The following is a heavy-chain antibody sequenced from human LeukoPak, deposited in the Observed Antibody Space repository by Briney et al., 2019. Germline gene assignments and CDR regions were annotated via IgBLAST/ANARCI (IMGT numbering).Heavy chain of an antibody. V-gene: IGHV4-38-2*02. CDR2: ISHTGST. Sequence: SETLSLTCTVSGYSISNGYNWGWVRQPPGKGLECIGSISHTGSTYYNPSLESRVTISLDTSNNQLSLELSSVTAADTAVYYCARTYINFSNYFDPWGQGSLVTVSS. D-gene: IGHD4-11*01. J-gene: IGHJ5*02. CDR3: ARTYINFSNYFDP. CDR1: GYSISNGYN.